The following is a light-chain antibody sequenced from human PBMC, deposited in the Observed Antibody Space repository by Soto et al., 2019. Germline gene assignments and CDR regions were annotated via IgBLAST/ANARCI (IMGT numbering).Light chain of an antibody. CDR2: DAS. CDR1: QSVSSY. CDR3: QQRSNWPIT. J-gene: IGKJ5*01. V-gene: IGKV3-11*01. Sequence: EIVMTQSPATLSVSPGERATLSCRASQSVSSYLAWYQQKPGQAPRLLIYDASNRATGIPARFSGSGSGTDFTLTISSLEPEDFAVYDCQQRSNWPITFGQGTRLEI.